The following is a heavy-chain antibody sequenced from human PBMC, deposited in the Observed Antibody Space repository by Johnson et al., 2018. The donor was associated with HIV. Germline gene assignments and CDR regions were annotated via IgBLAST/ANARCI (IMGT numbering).Heavy chain of an antibody. CDR2: ISYDGSNK. V-gene: IGHV3-30*04. J-gene: IGHJ3*01. CDR3: ARDNIVVTADDAFDV. CDR1: GFTFSSYA. D-gene: IGHD5-12*01. Sequence: QVQLVESGGGVVQPGRSLRLSCAASGFTFSSYAMHWVRQAPGTGLEWVAVISYDGSNKYYADSVKGRFTISRDNSKNTLYLQMNSLRAEDTAVYYCARDNIVVTADDAFDVWGKGTMVTVSS.